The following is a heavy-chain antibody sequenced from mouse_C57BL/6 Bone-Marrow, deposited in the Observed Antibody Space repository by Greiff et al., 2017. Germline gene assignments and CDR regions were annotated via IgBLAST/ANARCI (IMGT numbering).Heavy chain of an antibody. J-gene: IGHJ3*01. D-gene: IGHD2-4*01. CDR2: IDPSDSYT. CDR1: GYTFTSYW. CDR3: ARLGDYDVPWFAY. V-gene: IGHV1-50*01. Sequence: VQLQQPGAELVKPGASVKLSCKASGYTFTSYWMQWVKQRPGQGLEWIGEIDPSDSYTNYNQKFQGKATLTVDTSSSTAYMQLSSLTSEDSAVYYCARLGDYDVPWFAYWGQGTLVTVSA.